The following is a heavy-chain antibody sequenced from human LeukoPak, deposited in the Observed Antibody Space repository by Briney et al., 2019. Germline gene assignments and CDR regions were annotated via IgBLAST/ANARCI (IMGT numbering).Heavy chain of an antibody. CDR1: GGFISSYY. CDR3: ARDNWNYGSSMDV. J-gene: IGHJ6*02. V-gene: IGHV4-59*01. CDR2: IYYSGST. Sequence: SETLSLTCTVSGGFISSYYWSWIRQPPGKGLEWIGYIYYSGSTNYNPSLKSRVTISVDTSKNQFSLKLSSVTAADTAVYYCARDNWNYGSSMDVWGQGTTVTVSS. D-gene: IGHD1-7*01.